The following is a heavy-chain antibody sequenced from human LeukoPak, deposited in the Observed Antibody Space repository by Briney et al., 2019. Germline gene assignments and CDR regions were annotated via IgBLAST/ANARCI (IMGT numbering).Heavy chain of an antibody. V-gene: IGHV1-24*01. CDR2: FDPEDGET. Sequence: ASVKVSCKVSGYTLTELSMHWVRQAPGKGLEWMGGFDPEDGETIYAQKFQGRVTMTEDTSTDTAYMELSSLRSEDTAVYYCATFIIAAARDYYYKDVWGKGTTVTVSS. D-gene: IGHD6-13*01. CDR1: GYTLTELS. J-gene: IGHJ6*03. CDR3: ATFIIAAARDYYYKDV.